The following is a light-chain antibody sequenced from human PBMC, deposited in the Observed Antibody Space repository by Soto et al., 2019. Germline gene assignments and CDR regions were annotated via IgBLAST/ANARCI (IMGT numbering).Light chain of an antibody. CDR1: QSVSSN. J-gene: IGKJ4*01. CDR2: DAS. Sequence: EIVMTQSPATLSVSPGERATLSCRASQSVSSNLAWYQQKPGQAPRLLIYDASTRPTGIPARFSGSGSGTEYTLTIRSLQSEDSAVYYCQQCSWHPFTVTFGGGTKVEIK. CDR3: QQCSWHPFTVT. V-gene: IGKV3-15*01.